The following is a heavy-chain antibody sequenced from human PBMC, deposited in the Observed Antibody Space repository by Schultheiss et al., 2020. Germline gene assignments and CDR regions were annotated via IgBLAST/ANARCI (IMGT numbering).Heavy chain of an antibody. V-gene: IGHV3-23*01. CDR3: AKDGGGVLRYFDWLLSAEGGMDV. J-gene: IGHJ6*02. D-gene: IGHD3-9*01. CDR2: ISGSGGST. Sequence: GGSQRLSCAASGFTFSSYAMSWVRQAPGKGLEWVSAISGSGGSTYYADSVKGRFTISRDNSKNTLYLQMNSLRAEDTAVYYCAKDGGGVLRYFDWLLSAEGGMDVWGQGTTVTVSS. CDR1: GFTFSSYA.